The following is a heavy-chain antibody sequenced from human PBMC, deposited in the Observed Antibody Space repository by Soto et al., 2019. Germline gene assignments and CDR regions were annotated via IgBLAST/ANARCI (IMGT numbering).Heavy chain of an antibody. CDR2: IWYDGSNK. D-gene: IGHD6-19*01. V-gene: IGHV3-33*01. J-gene: IGHJ6*02. CDR3: ARSVVAGYYYYGMDV. CDR1: GFTFSSYG. Sequence: QVPLVESGGGVVQPGRSLRLSCAASGFTFSSYGMHWVRQAPGKGLEWVAVIWYDGSNKYYADSVKGRFTISRDNSKNTLYLQMNSLRAEDTAVYYCARSVVAGYYYYGMDVWGQGTTVTVSS.